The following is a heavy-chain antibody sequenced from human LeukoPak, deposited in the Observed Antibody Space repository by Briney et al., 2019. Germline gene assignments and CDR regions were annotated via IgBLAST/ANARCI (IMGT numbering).Heavy chain of an antibody. V-gene: IGHV4-4*02. J-gene: IGHJ4*02. CDR1: GGSISSSNW. CDR2: IYYSEST. Sequence: PSGTLSLTCAVSGGSISSSNWWSWVRQPPGKGLEWIGEIYYSESTNYNPSLESRVTLSVDKSKNQSSLKLSSVTAADTAVYYCARADYGGNSRGFTFDYWGQGTLVTVSS. D-gene: IGHD4-23*01. CDR3: ARADYGGNSRGFTFDY.